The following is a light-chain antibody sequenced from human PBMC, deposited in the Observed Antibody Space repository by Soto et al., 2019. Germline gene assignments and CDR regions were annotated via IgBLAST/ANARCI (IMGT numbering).Light chain of an antibody. V-gene: IGKV3-15*01. CDR1: QSVASN. CDR3: QQYINWPADT. Sequence: EIVMTQSPASLSVSPGERATLSCRASQSVASNLAWYQQKPGQAPRLLIYGASTRATGIPARFSGSGSGTEFTLTISSLQSEDLAVYYCQQYINWPADTFGPGTKWISN. J-gene: IGKJ3*01. CDR2: GAS.